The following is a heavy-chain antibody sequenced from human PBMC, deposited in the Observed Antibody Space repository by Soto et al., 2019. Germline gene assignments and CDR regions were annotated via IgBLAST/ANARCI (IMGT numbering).Heavy chain of an antibody. J-gene: IGHJ6*02. V-gene: IGHV3-33*01. CDR2: LGFDGGGR. CDR3: AREPVGPDYAMDV. Sequence: QMQLVESGGGVVQPGTSLRLSCAASGFDFSSYGMHWVRQTPGKGLEWVAVLGFDGGGRYYVDSVKGRFTISRDNSKKMLYLQMDSLRAGDTALYYCAREPVGPDYAMDVWGQGTTVTVSS. D-gene: IGHD1-26*01. CDR1: GFDFSSYG.